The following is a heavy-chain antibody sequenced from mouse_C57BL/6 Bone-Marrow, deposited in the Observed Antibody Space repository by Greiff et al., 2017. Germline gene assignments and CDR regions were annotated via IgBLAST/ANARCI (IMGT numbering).Heavy chain of an antibody. CDR3: VDYGGFAY. D-gene: IGHD2-4*01. CDR1: GYTFTSYG. V-gene: IGHV1-81*01. CDR2: IYPRSGNT. J-gene: IGHJ3*01. Sequence: QVQLQQSGAELARPGASVKLSCKASGYTFTSYGISWVKQRTGQGLEWIGEIYPRSGNTYYTEKFKGKATLTADKSSSTAYMELRSLTSEDSAVYFCVDYGGFAYWGQGTLVTVSA.